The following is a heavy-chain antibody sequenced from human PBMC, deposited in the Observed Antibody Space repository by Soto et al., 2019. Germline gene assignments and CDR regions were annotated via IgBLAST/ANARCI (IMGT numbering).Heavy chain of an antibody. D-gene: IGHD4-4*01. Sequence: ASVKVSCKASGYTFTSYGISWVRQAPGQGLEWMGWISAYNGNTNYAQKLQGRVTMTTDTSTSTAYMELRSLRSDDTAVYYCARDRPLTTEAVGYNWFDPWGQGTLVTVSS. CDR1: GYTFTSYG. CDR3: ARDRPLTTEAVGYNWFDP. CDR2: ISAYNGNT. J-gene: IGHJ5*02. V-gene: IGHV1-18*01.